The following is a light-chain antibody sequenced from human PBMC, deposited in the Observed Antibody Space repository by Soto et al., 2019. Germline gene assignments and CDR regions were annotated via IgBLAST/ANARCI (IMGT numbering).Light chain of an antibody. CDR2: AAS. CDR1: KSISSW. J-gene: IGKJ5*01. Sequence: QMTESRSSVDVAGGRIVNIXXRESKSISSWLAWYQQKPGRAPKIXIYAASSLQSGVPSRFSGSGSGTDFTLTISSLQPEDFATYYCQQSYSTPQTFGQGTRLEIK. CDR3: QQSYSTPQT. V-gene: IGKV1-39*01.